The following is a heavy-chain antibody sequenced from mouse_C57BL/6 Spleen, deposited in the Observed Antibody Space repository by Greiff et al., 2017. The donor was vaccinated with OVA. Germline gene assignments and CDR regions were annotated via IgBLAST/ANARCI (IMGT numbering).Heavy chain of an antibody. CDR2: IDPNSGGT. Sequence: QVQLQQPGAELVKPGASVKLSCKASGYTFTSYWMHWVKQRPGRGLEWIGRIDPNSGGTKYNEKFKSKATLTVDKPSSTAYMQLSGLTSEDSAVYCYARWGLYGGYSLWYFDVWGTGTTVTVSS. CDR3: ARWGLYGGYSLWYFDV. CDR1: GYTFTSYW. V-gene: IGHV1-72*01. D-gene: IGHD2-3*01. J-gene: IGHJ1*03.